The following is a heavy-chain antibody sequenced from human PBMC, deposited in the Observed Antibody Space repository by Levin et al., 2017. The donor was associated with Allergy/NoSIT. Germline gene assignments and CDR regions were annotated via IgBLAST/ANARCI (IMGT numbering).Heavy chain of an antibody. Sequence: PGESLKISCPGSGFTFGDYAMSWVRQAPGKGLEWVGFIRNKAHGGTTEYAASVKGRLTISRDDSKSIAYLQMNSLKTEDTAVYFCARGGPPNYEYNWGSYRDGYFDYWGQGTLVTVSS. CDR2: IRNKAHGGTT. CDR3: ARGGPPNYEYNWGSYRDGYFDY. J-gene: IGHJ4*02. V-gene: IGHV3-49*04. CDR1: GFTFGDYA. D-gene: IGHD3-16*02.